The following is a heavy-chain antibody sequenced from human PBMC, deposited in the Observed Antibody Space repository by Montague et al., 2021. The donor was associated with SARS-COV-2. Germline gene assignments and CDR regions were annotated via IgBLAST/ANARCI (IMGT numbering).Heavy chain of an antibody. V-gene: IGHV4-34*01. CDR2: INHSGTT. CDR3: ARWDPQTLTLIGLRGKSASDY. Sequence: SETLSLTCAVYGGSFSGYYWTWIHQSPGKGLEWIAEINHSGTTNYNFNPSLRSRVTISVDTSKSQFSLKLSSVTAADTGVYYCARWDPQTLTLIGLRGKSASDYWGQGTPVTVSS. CDR1: GGSFSGYY. D-gene: IGHD4-23*01. J-gene: IGHJ4*02.